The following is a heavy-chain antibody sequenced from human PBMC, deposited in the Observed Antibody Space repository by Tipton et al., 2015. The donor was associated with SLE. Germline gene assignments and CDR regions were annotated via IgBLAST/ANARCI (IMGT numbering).Heavy chain of an antibody. D-gene: IGHD2-2*01. J-gene: IGHJ3*02. CDR2: IYTSGST. CDR3: ARGRGIVVVPARAFDI. V-gene: IGHV4-61*02. Sequence: TLSLTCTASGGSISSSSYYWSWIRQPAGKGLEWIGRIYTSGSTNYNPSLKSRVTISVDTSKNQFSLKLSSVTAADTAVYYCARGRGIVVVPARAFDIWGQGTMVTVSS. CDR1: GGSISSSSYY.